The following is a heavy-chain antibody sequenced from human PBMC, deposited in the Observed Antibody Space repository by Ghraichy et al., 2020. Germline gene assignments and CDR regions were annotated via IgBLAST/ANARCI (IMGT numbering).Heavy chain of an antibody. CDR1: GFTLSSYA. D-gene: IGHD3-16*01. CDR2: ITSSGGGT. Sequence: GGSLRLSCEVSGFTLSSYAMSWVRQAPGQGLEWVSAITSSGGGTFHADSVKGRFTISRDNSKNTLYLQMKSLRAEDTAMYYCAKDPRGLGWFDSWGQGTLLTVSA. V-gene: IGHV3-23*01. CDR3: AKDPRGLGWFDS. J-gene: IGHJ5*01.